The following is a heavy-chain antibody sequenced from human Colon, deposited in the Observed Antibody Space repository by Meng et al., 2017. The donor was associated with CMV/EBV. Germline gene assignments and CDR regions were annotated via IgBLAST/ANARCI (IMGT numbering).Heavy chain of an antibody. CDR1: GFTFSSYW. V-gene: IGHV3-7*01. D-gene: IGHD3-3*01. CDR3: ARDKTFDFWSGPPLYYNGMDV. CDR2: IKQDGSEK. Sequence: GGSLRLSCAASGFTFSSYWMSWVRQAPGKGLEWVANIKQDGSEKYYVDSVKGRFTISRDNAKNSLYLQMNSLRAEDTAVYYCARDKTFDFWSGPPLYYNGMDVWGQGTTVTVSS. J-gene: IGHJ6*02.